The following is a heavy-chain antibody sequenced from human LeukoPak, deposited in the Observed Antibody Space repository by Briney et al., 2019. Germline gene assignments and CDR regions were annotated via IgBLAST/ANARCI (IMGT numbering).Heavy chain of an antibody. V-gene: IGHV4-59*12. J-gene: IGHJ4*02. Sequence: PSETLSLTCTVSGGSISSYYWSWIRQPPGKGLECIGYIYYSDSTNYNPSLKSRVTISVDKSKNQFSLKLSSVTAADTAVYYCARVQGYGSIDYWGQGTLVTVSS. D-gene: IGHD1-1*01. CDR1: GGSISSYY. CDR2: IYYSDST. CDR3: ARVQGYGSIDY.